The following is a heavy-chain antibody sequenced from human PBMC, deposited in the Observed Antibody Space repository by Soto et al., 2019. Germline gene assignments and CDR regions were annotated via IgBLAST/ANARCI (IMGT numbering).Heavy chain of an antibody. CDR2: IIPIFGTA. CDR1: GGTFGSYA. CDR3: ARDAEMATKRGWFDP. V-gene: IGHV1-69*12. D-gene: IGHD5-12*01. J-gene: IGHJ5*02. Sequence: QVQLVQSGAEVKKPGASVKVSCKASGGTFGSYAISWVRQAPGQGLEWMGGIIPIFGTANYAQKFQGRVTITADESTSTAYMELSSLRSEDTAVYYCARDAEMATKRGWFDPWGQGTLVTVSS.